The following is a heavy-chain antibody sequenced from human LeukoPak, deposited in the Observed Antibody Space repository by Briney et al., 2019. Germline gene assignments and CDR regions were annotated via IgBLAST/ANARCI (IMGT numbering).Heavy chain of an antibody. CDR1: GYTFTSYD. V-gene: IGHV1-8*01. CDR2: MNPNSGNT. D-gene: IGHD3-10*01. J-gene: IGHJ4*02. CDR3: ARVRRTSMVRGVRVFDY. Sequence: ASVEVSCKASGYTFTSYDINWVRQATGQGLEWMGWMNPNSGNTGYAQKFQGRVTMTRNTSISTAYMELSSLRSEDTAVYYCARVRRTSMVRGVRVFDYWGQGTLVTVSS.